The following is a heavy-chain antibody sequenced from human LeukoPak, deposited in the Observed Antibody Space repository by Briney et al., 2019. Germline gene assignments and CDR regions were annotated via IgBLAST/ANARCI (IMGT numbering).Heavy chain of an antibody. Sequence: TPETLSLTCAVYGGSFSGYYWSWIRQPPGKGLEWIGEINHSGSTNYNPSLKSRVTISVDTSKNQFSLKLSSVTAADTAVYYCARGHGYSKKVDYWGQGTLVTVSS. V-gene: IGHV4-34*01. D-gene: IGHD6-13*01. J-gene: IGHJ4*02. CDR1: GGSFSGYY. CDR3: ARGHGYSKKVDY. CDR2: INHSGST.